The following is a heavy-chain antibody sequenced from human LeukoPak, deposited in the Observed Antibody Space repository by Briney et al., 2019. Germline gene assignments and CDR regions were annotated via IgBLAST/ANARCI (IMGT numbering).Heavy chain of an antibody. J-gene: IGHJ4*02. V-gene: IGHV3-23*01. D-gene: IGHD3-22*01. CDR3: AKRSGSSGYYTLFDY. Sequence: GGSLRLSCAASGFTFNSYAMNWVRQAPGKGLEWVSGISGGGGSTDYADSVKGRFTISRDNSKNTVYMQMNSLRAEDTAVYYCAKRSGSSGYYTLFDYWGQGTLVTVSS. CDR1: GFTFNSYA. CDR2: ISGGGGST.